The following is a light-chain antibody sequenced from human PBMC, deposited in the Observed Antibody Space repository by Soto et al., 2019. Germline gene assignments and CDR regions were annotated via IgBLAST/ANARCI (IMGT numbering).Light chain of an antibody. CDR3: QQYNNWPPFT. CDR2: GVS. J-gene: IGKJ3*01. Sequence: DIVMTQSPATLSVSPGERATLSCRASQTISSNLAWYQQKPGQTPGLLIYGVSTRAAGIPARSSGSGSGTDFTLTITSLQSEDFAVYYCQQYNNWPPFTFGPGTKVDIK. CDR1: QTISSN. V-gene: IGKV3-15*01.